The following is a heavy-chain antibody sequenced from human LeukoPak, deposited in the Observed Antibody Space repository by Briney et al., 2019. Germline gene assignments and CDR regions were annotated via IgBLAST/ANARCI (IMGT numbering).Heavy chain of an antibody. V-gene: IGHV4-59*01. CDR2: IYYTGST. D-gene: IGHD4-17*01. Sequence: PSETLSLTCTVSGGSITDFYWNWIRQPPGKGLEWIGNIYYTGSTNYNPSLRSRVTISIDTSKNQFSLELRFVTAADTAVYYCAGGFPFPSTVTTFFDYWGQGTLVTVSS. CDR3: AGGFPFPSTVTTFFDY. CDR1: GGSITDFY. J-gene: IGHJ4*02.